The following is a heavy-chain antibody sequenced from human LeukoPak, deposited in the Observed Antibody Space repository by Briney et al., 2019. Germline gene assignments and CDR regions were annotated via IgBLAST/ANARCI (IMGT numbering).Heavy chain of an antibody. CDR2: IIPIFGTA. CDR1: GGTFSSYA. J-gene: IGHJ4*02. CDR3: ARDLNSYDILTGYLHTFDY. Sequence: GASVKVSCKASGGTFSSYAISWVRQAPGQGLEWMGGIIPIFGTAYYAQKFQGRVTITADKSTSIAYMELSSLRSEDTAVYYCARDLNSYDILTGYLHTFDYWGQGTLVTVSS. V-gene: IGHV1-69*06. D-gene: IGHD3-9*01.